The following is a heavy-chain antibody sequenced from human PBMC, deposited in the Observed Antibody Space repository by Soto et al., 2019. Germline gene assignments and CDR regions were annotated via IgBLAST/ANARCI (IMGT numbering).Heavy chain of an antibody. D-gene: IGHD1-26*01. CDR1: GFTFSSYG. CDR3: ARVGWELSPDAFDI. Sequence: QVQLVESGGGVVQPGRSLRLSCAASGFTFSSYGMHWVRQAPGKGLEWVAVIWYDGSNKYYADSVKGRFTISRDNSKNTLYLQMNSLRAEDTAVYYCARVGWELSPDAFDIWGQGTMVTVSS. V-gene: IGHV3-33*01. J-gene: IGHJ3*02. CDR2: IWYDGSNK.